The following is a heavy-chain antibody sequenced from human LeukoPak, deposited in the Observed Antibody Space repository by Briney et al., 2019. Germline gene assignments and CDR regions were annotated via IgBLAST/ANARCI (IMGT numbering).Heavy chain of an antibody. D-gene: IGHD6-13*01. V-gene: IGHV4-4*07. J-gene: IGHJ6*03. CDR3: ARVGSGYSSSWPYYYYYMDV. CDR1: GGSISSYY. CDR2: IYTSGST. Sequence: SETLSLTCTVSGGSISSYYWSWIRQPAGKGLEWIGRIYTSGSTNYNPSLKSRVTISVDTSKNQSSLKLSSVTAADTAVYYCARVGSGYSSSWPYYYYYMDVWGKGTTVTISS.